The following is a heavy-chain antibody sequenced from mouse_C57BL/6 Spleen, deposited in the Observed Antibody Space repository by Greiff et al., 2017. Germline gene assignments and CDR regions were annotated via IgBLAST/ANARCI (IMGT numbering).Heavy chain of an antibody. CDR3: ARPSFYDYDSYWYFDV. Sequence: ESGPGLVKPSQSLSLTCSVTGYSITSGYYWNWIRQFPGNKLEWMGYISYDGSNNYNPSLKNRISITRDTSKNQFFLKLNSVTTEDTATYYCARPSFYDYDSYWYFDVWGTGTTVTVSS. V-gene: IGHV3-6*01. J-gene: IGHJ1*03. CDR2: ISYDGSN. CDR1: GYSITSGYY. D-gene: IGHD2-4*01.